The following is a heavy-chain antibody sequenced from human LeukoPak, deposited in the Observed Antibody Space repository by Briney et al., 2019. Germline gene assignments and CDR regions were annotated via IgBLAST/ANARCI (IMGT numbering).Heavy chain of an antibody. J-gene: IGHJ3*02. D-gene: IGHD5-24*01. V-gene: IGHV1-69*02. Sequence: ASVKVSCKASGYTFTGYCMHWVRQAPGQGLEWMGRIIPILGIANYAQKFQGRVTITADKSTSTAYMELSSLRSEDTAVYYCARWDGSEGAFDIWGQGTMVTVSS. CDR2: IIPILGIA. CDR1: GYTFTGYC. CDR3: ARWDGSEGAFDI.